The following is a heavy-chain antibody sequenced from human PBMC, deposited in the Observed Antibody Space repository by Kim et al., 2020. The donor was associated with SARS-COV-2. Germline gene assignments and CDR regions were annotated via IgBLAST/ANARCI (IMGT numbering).Heavy chain of an antibody. J-gene: IGHJ3*02. CDR3: ARDSSLGGENYYGFKWI. D-gene: IGHD3-10*01. V-gene: IGHV3-30-3*01. CDR2: ISYDETNE. Sequence: GGSLRLSCVASGFSFSSYAMHWVRQAPGKGLEWVALISYDETNEKFAESVKGRFSISRDNSKNTLYLQMNNPRTEDTAVYYCARDSSLGGENYYGFKWIWGQGTMVTVSS. CDR1: GFSFSSYA.